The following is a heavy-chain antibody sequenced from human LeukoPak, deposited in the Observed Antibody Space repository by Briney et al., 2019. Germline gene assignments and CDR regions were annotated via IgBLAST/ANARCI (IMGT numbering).Heavy chain of an antibody. CDR3: AREYDCGGDCYYFDY. D-gene: IGHD2-21*02. CDR1: GGSISSSSYY. J-gene: IGHJ4*02. Sequence: PSETLSLTCTVSGGSISSSSYYWGWIRQPPGKGLEWIGSIYYSGSTYYNPSLKSRVTISVDTSKNQFSLKLSSVTAEDTALYYCAREYDCGGDCYYFDYWGQGTLVTVSS. V-gene: IGHV4-39*07. CDR2: IYYSGST.